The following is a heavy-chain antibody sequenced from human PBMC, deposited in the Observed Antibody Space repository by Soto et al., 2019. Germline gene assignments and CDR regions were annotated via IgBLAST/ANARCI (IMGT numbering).Heavy chain of an antibody. CDR1: GFTLSSYG. V-gene: IGHV3-30*18. D-gene: IGHD2-8*01. J-gene: IGHJ4*02. Sequence: PGGSLRLSCAASGFTLSSYGMHWVRQAPGKGLEWVAVISYDGSNKYYADSVKGRFTISRDNSKNTLYLQMNSLRAEDTAVYYCAKGYANHFDYWGQGTLVTVSS. CDR3: AKGYANHFDY. CDR2: ISYDGSNK.